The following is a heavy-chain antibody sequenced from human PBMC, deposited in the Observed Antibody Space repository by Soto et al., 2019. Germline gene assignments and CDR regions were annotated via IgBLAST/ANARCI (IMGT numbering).Heavy chain of an antibody. J-gene: IGHJ4*02. CDR1: GFTFSSYA. V-gene: IGHV3-30*18. CDR2: ISYDGRDK. Sequence: QEQLVESGGGVVQPGRSLRLSCAASGFTFSSYAMHWVRQAPGKGLEWVAVISYDGRDKYHADSVKGRFTISRDNSKNTLNLQMNSLRADDTAVYYCAKALGELSPESYDYWGQGTLITVSS. CDR3: AKALGELSPESYDY. D-gene: IGHD3-16*02.